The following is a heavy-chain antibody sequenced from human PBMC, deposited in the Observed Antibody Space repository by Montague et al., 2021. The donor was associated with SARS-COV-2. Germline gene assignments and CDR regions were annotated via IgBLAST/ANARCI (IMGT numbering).Heavy chain of an antibody. J-gene: IGHJ3*01. CDR3: GRNFNL. V-gene: IGHV3-21*06. CDR1: GFTFSSHD. Sequence: SLRLSCAASGFTFSSHDMIWIRQAPGKGLEWVSTITSDSLRIYYAESVKGRFTISRDNGRNSLYLQMDSLRTEDTAVYYCGRNFNLWGIGTLVTVSS. D-gene: IGHD5-24*01. CDR2: ITSDSLRI.